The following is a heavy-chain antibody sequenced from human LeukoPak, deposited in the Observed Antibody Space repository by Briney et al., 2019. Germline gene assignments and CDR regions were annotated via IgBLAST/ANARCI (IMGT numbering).Heavy chain of an antibody. V-gene: IGHV4-30-2*01. CDR3: ARDQYSSGWQPRNYYGMDV. CDR2: IYHSGST. J-gene: IGHJ6*02. Sequence: SQTLSLTCAVSGGSISSGGYSWSWIRQPPGKGLEWIGYIYHSGSTYYNPSLKSRVTISVDRSKNQFSLKLSSVTAADTAVYYCARDQYSSGWQPRNYYGMDVWGQGTTVTVSS. CDR1: GGSISSGGYS. D-gene: IGHD6-19*01.